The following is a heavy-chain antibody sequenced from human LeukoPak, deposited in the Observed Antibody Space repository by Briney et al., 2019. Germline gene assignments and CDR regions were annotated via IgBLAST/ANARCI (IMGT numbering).Heavy chain of an antibody. CDR1: GYTFTSYY. J-gene: IGHJ6*03. V-gene: IGHV1-8*03. Sequence: GASVKVSCKASGYTFTSYYMHWVRQAPGQGLEWMGWMNPKSGDTGYEQKFKGRVTITRDSSIRTVYVELSSLRSEDTALYYCARGRYMDVWGKGTTVTVSS. CDR3: ARGRYMDV. CDR2: MNPKSGDT.